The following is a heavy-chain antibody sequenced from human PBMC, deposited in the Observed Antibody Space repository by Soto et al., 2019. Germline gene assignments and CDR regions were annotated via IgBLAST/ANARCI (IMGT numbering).Heavy chain of an antibody. CDR2: IIPIFGTA. Sequence: ASVKVSCKASGGTFSSYAISWVRQAPGQGLEWMGGIIPIFGTANYAQKFQGRVTITAXXXXSXAXIXPSSLRSEDTAVYYCARELEAVAGTGAFVIWG. CDR1: GGTFSSYA. V-gene: IGHV1-69*13. CDR3: ARELEAVAGTGAFVI. D-gene: IGHD6-19*01. J-gene: IGHJ3*02.